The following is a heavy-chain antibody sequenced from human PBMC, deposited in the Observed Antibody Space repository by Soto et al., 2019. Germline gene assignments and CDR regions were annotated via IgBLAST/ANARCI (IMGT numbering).Heavy chain of an antibody. Sequence: QVQLQESGPRLAKPSETLSLTCSVSGASVTDYYWTWIRLTPKRELQWIGFIHYNGRTDSSPSLRCQVTISLDTSKNHGSLILNSVNVADSAIYYCARGHFDSRGYSNALDCWGQGPLVTVSS. J-gene: IGHJ4*02. D-gene: IGHD3-22*01. CDR2: IHYNGRT. CDR1: GASVTDYY. CDR3: ARGHFDSRGYSNALDC. V-gene: IGHV4-59*02.